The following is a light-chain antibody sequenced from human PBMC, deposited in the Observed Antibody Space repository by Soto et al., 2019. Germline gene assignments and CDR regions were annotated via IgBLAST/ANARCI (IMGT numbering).Light chain of an antibody. CDR3: QQYNNGLRLT. CDR2: DAS. CDR1: QSISRC. V-gene: IGKV1-5*01. Sequence: DIQMTQSPSTLSASVGDGVTITCRASQSISRCLAWYQQKPGKAPKLLIYDASSLEIGVLSRFSGSGSGKEFTLTISSLQPDDFATCFCQQYNNGLRLTFGVGTKVEI. J-gene: IGKJ4*01.